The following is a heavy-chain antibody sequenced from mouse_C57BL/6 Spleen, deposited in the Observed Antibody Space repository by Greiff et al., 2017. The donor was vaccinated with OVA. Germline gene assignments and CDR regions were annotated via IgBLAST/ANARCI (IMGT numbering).Heavy chain of an antibody. V-gene: IGHV1-15*01. CDR2: IDPETGGT. J-gene: IGHJ4*01. D-gene: IGHD2-4*01. CDR1: GYTFTDYE. CDR3: TRRDYNYAMDY. Sequence: VKLVESGAELVRPGASVTLSCKASGYTFTDYEMHWVKQTPVHGLEWIGAIDPETGGTAYNQKFKGKAILTADKSSSTAYMELRSLTSEDSAVYYCTRRDYNYAMDYWGQGTSVTVSS.